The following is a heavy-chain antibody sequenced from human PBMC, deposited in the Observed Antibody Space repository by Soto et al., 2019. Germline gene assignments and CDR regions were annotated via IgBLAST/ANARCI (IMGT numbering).Heavy chain of an antibody. J-gene: IGHJ4*02. CDR1: GGSVNSTNYN. CDR2: IYNSAST. Sequence: QLQMQESGPGLVKPSETLSLTCTVSGGSVNSTNYNWGWIRQPPGKGLEWLGSIYNSASTYYNPSLKSRVTISVDTSRNQFSLNLNSVAAADTAMYYCGRVVIAATPHRDVDFWGQGTLVTVSS. D-gene: IGHD2-15*01. CDR3: GRVVIAATPHRDVDF. V-gene: IGHV4-39*01.